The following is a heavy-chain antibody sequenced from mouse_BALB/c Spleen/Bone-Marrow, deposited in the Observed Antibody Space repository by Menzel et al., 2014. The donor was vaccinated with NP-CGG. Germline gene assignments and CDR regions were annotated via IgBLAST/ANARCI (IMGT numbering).Heavy chain of an antibody. V-gene: IGHV5-9-2*01. CDR2: ISGGGSYT. CDR3: ARHAYYDQTEVSFVY. CDR1: GFSFNSYG. J-gene: IGHJ3*01. Sequence: EVKLEESEGGLVKSGGSLKLSCAASGFSFNSYGMSWVRQTPEKRLEWVATISGGGSYTFYPDSVKGRFTISRDNAKNNLYLQLSSLGSEDTALYYCARHAYYDQTEVSFVYWGQGTLVTVSA. D-gene: IGHD2-4*01.